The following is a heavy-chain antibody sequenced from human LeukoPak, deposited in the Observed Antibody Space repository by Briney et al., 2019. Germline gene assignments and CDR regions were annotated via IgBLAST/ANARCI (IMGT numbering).Heavy chain of an antibody. Sequence: GGSLRLSCAASGFTFSSYAMSWVRQAPVKGLEWVSAISGSGGSTYYADSVKGRFTISRDNSKNTLYLQMNSLRAEDTAVYYCAKDLTYYYDSSGYILDYWGQGTLVTVSS. CDR3: AKDLTYYYDSSGYILDY. J-gene: IGHJ4*02. D-gene: IGHD3-22*01. CDR2: ISGSGGST. CDR1: GFTFSSYA. V-gene: IGHV3-23*01.